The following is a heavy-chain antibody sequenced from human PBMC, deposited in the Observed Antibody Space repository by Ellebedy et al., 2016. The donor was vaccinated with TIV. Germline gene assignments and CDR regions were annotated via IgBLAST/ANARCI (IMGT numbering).Heavy chain of an antibody. J-gene: IGHJ4*02. D-gene: IGHD2-15*01. Sequence: LRLSXTVSGGSISSGGYYWSWIRQHPGKGLEWIGYIYYSGSTYYNPSLKSRVTISVDTSKNQFSLKLSSVTAADTAVYYCARQDEYCSGGSCPFDYWGQGTLVTVSS. CDR2: IYYSGST. CDR1: GGSISSGGYY. CDR3: ARQDEYCSGGSCPFDY. V-gene: IGHV4-31*03.